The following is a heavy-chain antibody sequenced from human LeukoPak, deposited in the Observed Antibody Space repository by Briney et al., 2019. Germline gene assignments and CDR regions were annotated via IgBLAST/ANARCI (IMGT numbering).Heavy chain of an antibody. CDR1: GGSISSSHYY. J-gene: IGHJ4*02. CDR2: IYYRGTT. D-gene: IGHD5-18*01. Sequence: SETLSLTCTVSGGSISSSHYYWGWLRQSPGKGLEWIGNIYYRGTTSYNPSLKSRVTISRDTPKNQFFLKLSSVTAADTAVYYCARGPGGYSYGYYFDYWGQGTLVTVSS. CDR3: ARGPGGYSYGYYFDY. V-gene: IGHV4-39*07.